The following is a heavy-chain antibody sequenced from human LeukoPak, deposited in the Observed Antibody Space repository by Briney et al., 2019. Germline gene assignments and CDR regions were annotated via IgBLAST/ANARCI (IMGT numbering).Heavy chain of an antibody. V-gene: IGHV1-8*01. CDR1: GYTFTIYD. J-gene: IGHJ4*02. CDR3: ASKDPYDSRAYLLDY. Sequence: ASVRVSCKASGYTFTIYDINWVRQATGQGLEWMGWMNPNSGYTGYAQKFQGRVTMTRNTSISTAYMELSSLRSEDTAVYYCASKDPYDSRAYLLDYWGQGTLVTVSS. D-gene: IGHD3-22*01. CDR2: MNPNSGYT.